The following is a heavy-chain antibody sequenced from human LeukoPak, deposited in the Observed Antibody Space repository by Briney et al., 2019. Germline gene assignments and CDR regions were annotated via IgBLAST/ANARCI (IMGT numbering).Heavy chain of an antibody. J-gene: IGHJ3*02. CDR3: ARDLRYSSGRDAFDI. D-gene: IGHD6-19*01. V-gene: IGHV3-33*08. CDR2: IWYDGSNK. CDR1: GFTVSSYG. Sequence: GGSLRLSCAASGFTVSSYGMHWVRQAPSKGLEWVAVIWYDGSNKYYADSVKGRFTISRDNSKNTLYLQMNSLRAEDTAVYYCARDLRYSSGRDAFDIWGQGTMVTVS.